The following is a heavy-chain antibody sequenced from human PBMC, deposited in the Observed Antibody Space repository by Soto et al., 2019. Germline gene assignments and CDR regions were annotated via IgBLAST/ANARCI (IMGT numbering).Heavy chain of an antibody. CDR2: ISGSGGST. V-gene: IGHV3-23*01. CDR1: GFTFSSYA. CDR3: ARSNPITMIVVVISQYYFDY. J-gene: IGHJ4*02. D-gene: IGHD3-22*01. Sequence: GGSLRLSCAASGFTFSSYAMSWVRQAPGKGLEWVSAISGSGGSTYYADSVKGRFTISRDNSKNTLYLQMNSLRAEDTAVYYCARSNPITMIVVVISQYYFDYWGQGTLVTVSS.